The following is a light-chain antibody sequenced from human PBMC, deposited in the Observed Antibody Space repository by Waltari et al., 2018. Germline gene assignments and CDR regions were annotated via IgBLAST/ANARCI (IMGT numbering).Light chain of an antibody. J-gene: IGLJ2*01. CDR3: QSGDSSGVVV. CDR2: KDT. V-gene: IGLV3-25*03. CDR1: ALPTQF. Sequence: SYVLTQPPSVSVSPGQTARITCSGDALPTQFAFWYKQKSGYAPVVVIYKDTERPSGIPDRIAGSSSETTVTLTISGAQAEDEADDFCQSGDSSGVVVFGGWTKLTVL.